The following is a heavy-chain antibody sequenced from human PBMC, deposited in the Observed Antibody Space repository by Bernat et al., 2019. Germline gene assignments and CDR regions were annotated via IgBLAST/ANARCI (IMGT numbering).Heavy chain of an antibody. J-gene: IGHJ2*01. V-gene: IGHV4-30-4*01. Sequence: QVQLQESGPGLVKPSQTLSLTCTVSGGSISSGDYYWSWIHQPPGKGLEWIGYIYYSGSTYYNPSLKSRVTISVDTSKNQFSLKLSSVTAADTAVYYCARATYYDILTGYYINWYFDLWGRGTLVTVSS. CDR2: IYYSGST. CDR3: ARATYYDILTGYYINWYFDL. CDR1: GGSISSGDYY. D-gene: IGHD3-9*01.